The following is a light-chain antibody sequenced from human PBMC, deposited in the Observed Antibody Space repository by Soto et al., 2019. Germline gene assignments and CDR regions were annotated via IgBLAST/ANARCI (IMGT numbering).Light chain of an antibody. CDR1: QSVSSSY. V-gene: IGKV3-20*01. CDR2: GAS. Sequence: EIVLTQSPGTLSLSPGERATLSCRASQSVSSSYLAWYQQKPGQAPRLLIYGASSRPTGIPDRFRGSGSGTAFTLTISRLEPADFAVYSCQQYGSSPFLFTFGPGTKVDIK. CDR3: QQYGSSPFLFT. J-gene: IGKJ3*01.